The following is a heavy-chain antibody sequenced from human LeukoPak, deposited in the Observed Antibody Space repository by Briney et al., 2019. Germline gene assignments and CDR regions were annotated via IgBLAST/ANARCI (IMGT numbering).Heavy chain of an antibody. CDR3: ARGAYASSWLNFDY. V-gene: IGHV3-74*01. Sequence: GGSLRLSCAASGFTFSGYWMHWVRQAPGKGLVWVSRINSDGSSTSYADSVKGRFTISRDNSKNTLYLQMNSLRAEDTAVYYCARGAYASSWLNFDYWGQGTLVTVSS. J-gene: IGHJ4*02. CDR2: INSDGSST. D-gene: IGHD6-13*01. CDR1: GFTFSGYW.